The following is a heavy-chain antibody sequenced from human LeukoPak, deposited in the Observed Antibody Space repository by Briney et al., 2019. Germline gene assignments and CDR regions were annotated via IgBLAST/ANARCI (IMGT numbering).Heavy chain of an antibody. V-gene: IGHV3-66*01. Sequence: GGSLRLSCAASGFTVSSKYMGWVRQAPGKGLEWVSVIHPGGTIYYADSVKGTFTISRDNSMNTLYLEMNTLRVEDTAVYYCAMYSSAWYAVYWGQGTLVTVPS. D-gene: IGHD6-19*01. CDR1: GFTVSSKY. CDR3: AMYSSAWYAVY. J-gene: IGHJ4*02. CDR2: IHPGGTI.